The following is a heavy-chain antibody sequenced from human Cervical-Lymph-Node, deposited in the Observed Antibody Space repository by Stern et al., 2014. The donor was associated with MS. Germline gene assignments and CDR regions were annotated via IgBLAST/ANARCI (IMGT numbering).Heavy chain of an antibody. Sequence: EVQLVESGGGLVQPGGSLRLSCAASGFTIRDHCMHWVRQAPGKGLVWFSRICGDGTTTDYADSVKGRFTISRDNAKNTVYLQMNSLRAEDSAVYYCFGERGVRGGQGALVTVS. CDR2: ICGDGTTT. J-gene: IGHJ4*02. V-gene: IGHV3-74*02. CDR3: FGERGVR. D-gene: IGHD3-10*01. CDR1: GFTIRDHC.